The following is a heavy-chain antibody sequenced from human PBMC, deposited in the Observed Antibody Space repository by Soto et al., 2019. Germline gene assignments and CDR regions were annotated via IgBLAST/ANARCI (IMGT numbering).Heavy chain of an antibody. CDR1: GGSIGSYY. CDR3: ATNSYSSPLYYFDY. D-gene: IGHD6-13*01. Sequence: SETLSLTCTVSGGSIGSYYWGWIRQPPGKGLEWIGYIYYGGSTNYNPSLKSRVTISVDTSKNQISLKLTSVTAADTAVYYCATNSYSSPLYYFDYWGQGTLVTVSS. CDR2: IYYGGST. V-gene: IGHV4-59*12. J-gene: IGHJ4*02.